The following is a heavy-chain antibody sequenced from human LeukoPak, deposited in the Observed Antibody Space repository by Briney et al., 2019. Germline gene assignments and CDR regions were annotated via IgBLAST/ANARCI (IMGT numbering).Heavy chain of an antibody. CDR2: IDTDGSFT. D-gene: IGHD3-22*01. J-gene: IGHJ4*02. CDR1: GFTFSSYW. V-gene: IGHV3-74*01. CDR3: SSGSRY. Sequence: GGSLRLSCAASGFTFSSYWMHWVRHAPGKGLVWVSRIDTDGSFTSYADSVRGRFTISRDNAKNTLYLQMSSLRAEDTAVYYCSSGSRYWGQGTLVIVSS.